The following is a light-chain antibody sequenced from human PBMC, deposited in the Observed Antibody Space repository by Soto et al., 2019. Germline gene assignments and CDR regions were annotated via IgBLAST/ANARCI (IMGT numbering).Light chain of an antibody. J-gene: IGKJ5*01. Sequence: DMQMTRSPSSLSACVVDIGTVTFLASRTTISYLNWYQHKPGKGPKLLIHGASNLQTGVPSRFSGGGSGTDFALTISSLEPEDIATYYCQQYDSLPLTFGQGTRLEIK. CDR1: RTTISY. CDR2: GAS. CDR3: QQYDSLPLT. V-gene: IGKV1-33*01.